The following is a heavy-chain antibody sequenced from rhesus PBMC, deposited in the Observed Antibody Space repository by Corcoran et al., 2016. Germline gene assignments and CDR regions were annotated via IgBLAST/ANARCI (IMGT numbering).Heavy chain of an antibody. V-gene: IGHV1-180*01. CDR3: AGEESGGGSFDH. CDR1: GYQFTTYH. CDR2: LLPFTRTI. J-gene: IGHJ4*01. Sequence: QVKILKYGAENKQPGASVKLSCQAYGYQFTTYHIHWVKKAPGKGLEWIELLLPFTRTIKYSGRFRCIVTISADTSTNTADIELRSLTCEDTAVYYCAGEESGGGSFDHWGQGVLVTVSS. D-gene: IGHD2-33*01.